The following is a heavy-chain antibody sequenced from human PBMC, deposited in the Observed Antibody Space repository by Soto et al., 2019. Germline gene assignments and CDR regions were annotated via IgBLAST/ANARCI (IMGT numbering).Heavy chain of an antibody. CDR3: ARQVGRGQARRITMVRGVIVGAFDI. CDR2: IYYSGST. CDR1: GGSISSFY. D-gene: IGHD3-10*01. J-gene: IGHJ3*02. Sequence: SETLSLTCTVSGGSISSFYWSWIRQPPGKGLEWIGYIYYSGSTNYNPSLKSRVTISVDTSKNQFSLKLSSVTAADTAVYYCARQVGRGQARRITMVRGVIVGAFDIWGQGTMVTVSS. V-gene: IGHV4-59*08.